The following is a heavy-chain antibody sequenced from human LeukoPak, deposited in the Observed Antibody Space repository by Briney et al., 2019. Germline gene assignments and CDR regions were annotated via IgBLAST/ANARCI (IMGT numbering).Heavy chain of an antibody. CDR1: GYTFTSYY. J-gene: IGHJ4*02. D-gene: IGHD6-19*01. CDR3: AREAVASYFDY. Sequence: ASVKVSCKASGYTFTSYYMHWVRQAPGQGLEWMGIINPSGGSTSYAQKFQGRVTMTRDTSTSTVYMELSRLRSDDTAVYYCAREAVASYFDYWGQGTLVTVSS. V-gene: IGHV1-46*01. CDR2: INPSGGST.